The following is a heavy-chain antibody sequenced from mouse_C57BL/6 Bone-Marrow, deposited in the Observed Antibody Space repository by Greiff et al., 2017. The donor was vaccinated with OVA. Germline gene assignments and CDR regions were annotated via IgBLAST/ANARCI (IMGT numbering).Heavy chain of an antibody. V-gene: IGHV5-12*01. CDR1: GFTFSDYY. J-gene: IGHJ3*01. CDR2: ISNGGGST. Sequence: EVQLVESGGGLVQPGGSLKLSCAASGFTFSDYYMYWVRQTPEKRLGWVAYISNGGGSTYYPDTVKGRFTISRDNAKNTLYLQMSRLKSEDTAMYYCASHAEFAYWGQGTLVTVSA. CDR3: ASHAEFAY.